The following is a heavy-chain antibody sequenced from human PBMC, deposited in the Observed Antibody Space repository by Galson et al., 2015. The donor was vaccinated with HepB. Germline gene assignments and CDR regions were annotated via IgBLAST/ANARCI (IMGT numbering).Heavy chain of an antibody. CDR1: GFTFDDYA. J-gene: IGHJ4*02. V-gene: IGHV3-9*01. CDR3: AKDIDSRHRRWGY. Sequence: SLRLSCAASGFTFDDYAMHWVRQAPGKGLEWVSGISWNSGSIGYADSVKGRFTISRDNAKNSLYLQMNSLRAEDTALYYCAKDIDSRHRRWGYWGQGTLVTVSS. CDR2: ISWNSGSI. D-gene: IGHD6-13*01.